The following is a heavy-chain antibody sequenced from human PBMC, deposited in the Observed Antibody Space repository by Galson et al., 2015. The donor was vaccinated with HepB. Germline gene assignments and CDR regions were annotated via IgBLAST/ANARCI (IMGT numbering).Heavy chain of an antibody. CDR3: ARELRWLYDFWSAGGAFDI. Sequence: SVKVSCKASGYTFTSYAMNWVRQAPGQGLEWMGWINTNTGNPTYAQGFTGRFVFSLDTSVSTAYLQISSLKAEDTAVYYCARELRWLYDFWSAGGAFDIWGQGTMVTVSS. CDR2: INTNTGNP. CDR1: GYTFTSYA. V-gene: IGHV7-4-1*02. D-gene: IGHD3-3*01. J-gene: IGHJ3*02.